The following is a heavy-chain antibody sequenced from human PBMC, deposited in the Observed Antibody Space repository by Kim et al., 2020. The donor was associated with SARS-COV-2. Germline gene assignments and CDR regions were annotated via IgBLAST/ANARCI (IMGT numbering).Heavy chain of an antibody. CDR1: GFNFSSHV. J-gene: IGHJ3*02. CDR2: TSYDEKSK. V-gene: IGHV3-30*18. Sequence: GGSLRLSCAASGFNFSSHVMHWVRQAPGKGLEWVAFTSYDEKSKYYADSVKGRFTISRDNSKNVLYLQMNSVRGEDTAVYYCAKESDAFDIWGQGTMVTVSS. CDR3: AKESDAFDI.